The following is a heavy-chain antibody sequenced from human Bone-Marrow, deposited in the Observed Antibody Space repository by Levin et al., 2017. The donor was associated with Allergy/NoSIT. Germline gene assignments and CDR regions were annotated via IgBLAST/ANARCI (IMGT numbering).Heavy chain of an antibody. CDR3: ASDYGDYQRRNYFVA. J-gene: IGHJ5*02. D-gene: IGHD4-17*01. Sequence: AASVKVSCKASTYAFTSYYIHFLRQAPGQGLEWMGVINPTGRSTSYAQRFQDRVVMTRDTSTSTVYMDLRSLTSEDTALYYCASDYGDYQRRNYFVAWGQGTLVTVSA. CDR2: INPTGRST. CDR1: TYAFTSYY. V-gene: IGHV1-46*01.